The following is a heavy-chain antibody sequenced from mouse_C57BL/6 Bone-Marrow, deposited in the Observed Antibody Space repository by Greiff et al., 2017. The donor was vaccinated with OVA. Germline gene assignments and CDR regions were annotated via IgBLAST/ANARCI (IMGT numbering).Heavy chain of an antibody. D-gene: IGHD2-3*01. CDR2: IYPGSGST. CDR3: ARGGDGYYVGYYAMDY. V-gene: IGHV1-55*01. CDR1: GYTFTSYW. J-gene: IGHJ4*01. Sequence: QVQLQQPGAELVKPGASVKMSCKASGYTFTSYWITWVKPRPGQGLEWIGDIYPGSGSTNYNEKFKSKATLTVDTSSSTAYMQLSSLTSEDSAVYYCARGGDGYYVGYYAMDYWGQGTSVTVSS.